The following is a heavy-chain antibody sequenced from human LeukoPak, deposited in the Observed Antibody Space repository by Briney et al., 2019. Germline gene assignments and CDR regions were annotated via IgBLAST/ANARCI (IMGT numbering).Heavy chain of an antibody. V-gene: IGHV4-31*03. CDR3: ARGVPKLYSSSWHYFDY. CDR2: IYYSGST. D-gene: IGHD6-13*01. Sequence: SQTLSLTCTVSGGSISSGGYYWSWIRQHPGKGLEWIGYIYYSGSTYYNPSLKSRVTISVDTSKNQFSLKLSSVTAADTAVYYCARGVPKLYSSSWHYFDYWGQGTLVTVSS. J-gene: IGHJ4*02. CDR1: GGSISSGGYY.